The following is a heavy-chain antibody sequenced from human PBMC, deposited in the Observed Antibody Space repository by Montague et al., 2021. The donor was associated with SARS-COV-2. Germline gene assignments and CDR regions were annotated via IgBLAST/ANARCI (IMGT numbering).Heavy chain of an antibody. V-gene: IGHV4-39*01. Sequence: SETLSLTCTVSGASITSNSYYWGWIRQPPGKGLEWIRTIYYSGATYYNPSLKSRVTISVDTSKNQFSLKLTSVTAADTAVYSCARQLMGRATQFDHWGKGILVTVSS. D-gene: IGHD2-8*01. J-gene: IGHJ4*02. CDR2: IYYSGAT. CDR1: GASITSNSYY. CDR3: ARQLMGRATQFDH.